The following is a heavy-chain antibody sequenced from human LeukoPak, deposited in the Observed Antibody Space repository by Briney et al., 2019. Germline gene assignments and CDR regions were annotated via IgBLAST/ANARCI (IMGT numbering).Heavy chain of an antibody. J-gene: IGHJ4*02. CDR3: ASSTVTTSYYFDY. D-gene: IGHD4-17*01. CDR2: SNPSGSST. Sequence: ASVKVSCKASGYTFINYYIHWVRQAPGQGLEWMGVSNPSGSSTTYAQNFQGRVTITRDTSTSTVYMALSSLRSEYTAVYYCASSTVTTSYYFDYWGQGTLVTVSS. V-gene: IGHV1-46*01. CDR1: GYTFINYY.